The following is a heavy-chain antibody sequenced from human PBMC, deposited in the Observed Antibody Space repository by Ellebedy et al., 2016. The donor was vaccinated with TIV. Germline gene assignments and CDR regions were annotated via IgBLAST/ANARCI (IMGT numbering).Heavy chain of an antibody. CDR1: GGTFSSYA. D-gene: IGHD3-10*01. J-gene: IGHJ6*02. CDR3: ATRTTMVRGAHAYYYYYGMDV. V-gene: IGHV1-69*06. CDR2: IIPIFGTA. Sequence: ASVKVSCKASGGTFSSYAISWVRQAPGQGLEWMGGIIPIFGTANYAQKFQGRVTMTEDTSTDTAYMELSSLRSEDTAVYYCATRTTMVRGAHAYYYYYGMDVWGQGTTVTVSS.